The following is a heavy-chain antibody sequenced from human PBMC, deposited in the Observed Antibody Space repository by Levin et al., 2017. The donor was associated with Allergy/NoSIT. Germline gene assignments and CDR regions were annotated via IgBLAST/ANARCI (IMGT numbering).Heavy chain of an antibody. CDR2: INPHTGGT. CDR1: EYTFTDFF. J-gene: IGHJ4*02. Sequence: ASVKVSCKASEYTFTDFFIHWVRQAPGQGPEWMGWINPHTGGTEYAQKFRGRVTMTRDTSNTTAYLELNRLRSDDTAVYYCARIMGSWDSFDYWGQGTLVTVSS. CDR3: ARIMGSWDSFDY. D-gene: IGHD6-13*01. V-gene: IGHV1-2*02.